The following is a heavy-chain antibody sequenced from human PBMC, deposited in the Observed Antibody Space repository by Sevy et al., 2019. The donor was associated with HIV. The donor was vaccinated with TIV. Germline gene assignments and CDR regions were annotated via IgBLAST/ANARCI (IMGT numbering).Heavy chain of an antibody. V-gene: IGHV3-15*01. D-gene: IGHD1-26*01. CDR2: IKSKTDGGTT. J-gene: IGHJ4*02. CDR3: TTVGWELQDYFDY. CDR1: GFTFSNAW. Sequence: GGSLRLSCAASGFTFSNAWMSWVRQAPGKGLEWVGRIKSKTDGGTTDNAAPVKGRFTISRDDSKNTLYLQMNRLKTEDTAVYYCTTVGWELQDYFDYWGQGTLVTVSS.